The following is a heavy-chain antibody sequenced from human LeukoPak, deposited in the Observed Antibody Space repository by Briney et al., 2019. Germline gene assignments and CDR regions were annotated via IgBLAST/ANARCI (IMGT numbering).Heavy chain of an antibody. CDR1: GFTFSNYA. D-gene: IGHD3-9*01. J-gene: IGHJ4*02. V-gene: IGHV4-59*01. CDR3: AGGDIDWLRSPGTLYYIDH. CDR2: IRASGTT. Sequence: GSLRLSCAASGFTFSNYAMTWVRQAPGKGLEWVGYIRASGTTNYNCSLKSRVSISLDTSKNLFSLRLTSVTAADTAVYYCAGGDIDWLRSPGTLYYIDHWGPGTLVTVSS.